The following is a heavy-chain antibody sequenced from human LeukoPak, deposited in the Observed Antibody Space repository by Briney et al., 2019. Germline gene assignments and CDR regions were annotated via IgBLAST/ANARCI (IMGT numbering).Heavy chain of an antibody. CDR2: ISSISSSST. D-gene: IGHD4-17*01. CDR1: GFTFSSYS. Sequence: GGSLRLSCAASGFTFSSYSMNWVRQAPGKGLEWVSYISSISSSSTYYADSVMGRFTISRDNSKNTLYLQMNSLRAEDTAVYYCAKIPYGDYVLDYYYYMDVWGKGTTVTISS. V-gene: IGHV3-48*01. CDR3: AKIPYGDYVLDYYYYMDV. J-gene: IGHJ6*03.